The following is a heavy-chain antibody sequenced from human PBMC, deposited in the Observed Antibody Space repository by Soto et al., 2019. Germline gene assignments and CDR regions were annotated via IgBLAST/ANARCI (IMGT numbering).Heavy chain of an antibody. D-gene: IGHD5-12*01. CDR1: GGTFNTFA. J-gene: IGHJ6*02. CDR3: ARDKERQRLGGNYYYAMDI. V-gene: IGHV1-69*12. Sequence: QVQLVQSGAEVKKPGSSVKVSCKASGGTFNTFAISWMRQAPGQGFEWLGGIIPIFRTPDYAQKFQGRVTIIADESASTAYMELSSLRSEDTAIYYCARDKERQRLGGNYYYAMDIWGHGTTVTVSS. CDR2: IIPIFRTP.